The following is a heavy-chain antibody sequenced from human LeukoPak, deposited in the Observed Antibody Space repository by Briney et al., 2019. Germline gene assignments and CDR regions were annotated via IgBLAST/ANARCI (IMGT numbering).Heavy chain of an antibody. D-gene: IGHD3-10*01. J-gene: IGHJ4*02. Sequence: GASVKVSCKASGYTFTGYYMHWVRQAPGQGLEWMGWINPNSGGTNYAQKFQGRVTMTRDTSISTAYMELSRLRSDDTAVYYCARDQGDLWFGELSREYYFDYWGQGTLVTVSS. CDR1: GYTFTGYY. V-gene: IGHV1-2*02. CDR2: INPNSGGT. CDR3: ARDQGDLWFGELSREYYFDY.